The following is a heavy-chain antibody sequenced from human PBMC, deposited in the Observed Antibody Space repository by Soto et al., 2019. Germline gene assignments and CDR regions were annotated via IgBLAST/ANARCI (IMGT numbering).Heavy chain of an antibody. Sequence: EVQLGESGGGLVQPGGSLRLSCAASGFTFSSYWMTWVRQAPGKGLEWVANIKQDGSEKHYVDSVKGRFTISRDNAKNSLYLQMNSLRSEDTAVYYCARIGGSYDFDYWGQGTLVTVSS. CDR3: ARIGGSYDFDY. CDR1: GFTFSSYW. CDR2: IKQDGSEK. D-gene: IGHD3-16*01. J-gene: IGHJ4*02. V-gene: IGHV3-7*03.